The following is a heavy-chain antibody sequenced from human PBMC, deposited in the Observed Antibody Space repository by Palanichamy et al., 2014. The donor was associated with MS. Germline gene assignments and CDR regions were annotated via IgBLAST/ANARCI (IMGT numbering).Heavy chain of an antibody. Sequence: LQLQESGPGLVKPSETLSLTCPVSDDSITSTSYFWGWIRQPPGKGLEWIGSFYYSGTAYYNPSLKSRVTISTGTSKNHFSLKLTSVTAADTAIYYCARHTRGYSYGKFEYWGQGILVTVSS. CDR2: FYYSGTA. CDR1: DDSITSTSYF. CDR3: ARHTRGYSYGKFEY. D-gene: IGHD5-18*01. V-gene: IGHV4-39*01. J-gene: IGHJ4*02.